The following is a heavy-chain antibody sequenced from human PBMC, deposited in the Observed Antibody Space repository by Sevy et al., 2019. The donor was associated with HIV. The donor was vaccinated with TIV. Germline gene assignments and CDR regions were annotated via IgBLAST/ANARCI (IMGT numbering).Heavy chain of an antibody. D-gene: IGHD6-6*01. CDR3: AKDRTPYSSSSIAWSDP. Sequence: GGSLRLSCAASGFTFSSYGMHWVRQAPGKGLEWVAVISYDGSNKYYADSVKGRFTISRDNSKNTLYLQMNSLRAEDTAVYYCAKDRTPYSSSSIAWSDPWGQGTLVTVSS. CDR2: ISYDGSNK. J-gene: IGHJ5*02. CDR1: GFTFSSYG. V-gene: IGHV3-30*18.